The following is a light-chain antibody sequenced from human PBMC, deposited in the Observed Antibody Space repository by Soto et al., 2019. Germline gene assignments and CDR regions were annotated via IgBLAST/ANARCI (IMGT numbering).Light chain of an antibody. J-gene: IGLJ2*01. V-gene: IGLV2-23*02. CDR2: EVN. CDR1: STDVESYDL. Sequence: QSALTQPASVSGSPGQSITISCTGTSTDVESYDLVSWYQEQPGRAPRLLIFEVNKRPSGVSNRFSGSKSGNTASLTISGLQAEDEADYYCQSYDSSLSVVFGGGTKLTVL. CDR3: QSYDSSLSVV.